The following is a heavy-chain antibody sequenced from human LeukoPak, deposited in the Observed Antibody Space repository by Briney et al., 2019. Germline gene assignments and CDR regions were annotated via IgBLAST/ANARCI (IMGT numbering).Heavy chain of an antibody. Sequence: GGSLRLSCAASGFTFSSYGMHWVRQAPGKGLEWVAVISYDGSNKYYADSVKGRFTISRDNSKNTLYLQMNSLRAEDTAVYYCAKVGPMGAFDYWGQGALVTISS. CDR2: ISYDGSNK. CDR3: AKVGPMGAFDY. D-gene: IGHD1-26*01. J-gene: IGHJ4*02. V-gene: IGHV3-30*18. CDR1: GFTFSSYG.